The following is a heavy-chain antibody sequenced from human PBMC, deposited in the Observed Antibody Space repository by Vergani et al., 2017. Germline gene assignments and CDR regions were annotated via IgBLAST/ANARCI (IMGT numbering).Heavy chain of an antibody. J-gene: IGHJ4*02. Sequence: QVQLVQSGAAVKKPGASAKVSCTASGYTFIHYDISWVRQASGQGLEWMGWMSPNSGNTGYAQKFQGRITMTRDTSISTAFMELSSLTSDDTAMYYCVGGSSSTFDFWGQGTLVTVSS. CDR2: MSPNSGNT. CDR3: VGGSSSTFDF. V-gene: IGHV1-8*01. CDR1: GYTFIHYD. D-gene: IGHD6-6*01.